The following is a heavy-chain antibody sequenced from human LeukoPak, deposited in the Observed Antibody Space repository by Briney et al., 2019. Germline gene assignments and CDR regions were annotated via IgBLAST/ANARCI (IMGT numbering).Heavy chain of an antibody. V-gene: IGHV3-21*01. CDR1: VFTFTNYS. Sequence: PGGSLRLSCAASVFTFTNYSINWVRQAPWKGLEWVSSISSGSTYIYYADSVKGRFPISRDNAENSLYLQMNSLRAEDTAVYYCARGISGIPAAGADYWGQGTLVTVSS. D-gene: IGHD6-13*01. CDR3: ARGISGIPAAGADY. CDR2: ISSGSTYI. J-gene: IGHJ4*02.